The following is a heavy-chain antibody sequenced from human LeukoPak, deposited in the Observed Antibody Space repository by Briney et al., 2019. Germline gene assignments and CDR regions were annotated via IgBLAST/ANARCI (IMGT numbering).Heavy chain of an antibody. V-gene: IGHV5-51*01. Sequence: GESLKISCKGLGYSFSSYWSAWVRQMPGKGLEWMGIIYPGDSDTRYSPSFQGQVTISADRSITTAYLQWSSLKASDTAMYYCARREGTWSYSYWGQGTLVTVSS. CDR1: GYSFSSYW. J-gene: IGHJ4*02. CDR3: ARREGTWSYSY. D-gene: IGHD3-10*01. CDR2: IYPGDSDT.